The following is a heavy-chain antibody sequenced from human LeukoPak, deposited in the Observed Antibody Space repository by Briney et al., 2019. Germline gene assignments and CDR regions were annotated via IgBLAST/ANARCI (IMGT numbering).Heavy chain of an antibody. J-gene: IGHJ4*02. Sequence: ASVKVSCKASGYTFTSYGTSWVRQAPGQGLEWMGWISAYNGNTDYAQSLQGRVTMTIDTSTSTVYMELRSLRSDGTAVYYCARDVGRSYDLDYWGQGTLVTVSS. D-gene: IGHD3-16*01. V-gene: IGHV1-18*01. CDR1: GYTFTSYG. CDR3: ARDVGRSYDLDY. CDR2: ISAYNGNT.